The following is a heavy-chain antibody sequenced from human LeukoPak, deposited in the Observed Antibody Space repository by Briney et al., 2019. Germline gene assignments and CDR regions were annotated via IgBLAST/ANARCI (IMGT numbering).Heavy chain of an antibody. CDR3: ARDTKGYCTNGVCPRGARYYFDY. CDR2: ISSSSSYI. Sequence: GGSLRLSCAASGFTFSSYSMNWVRQAPGEGLEWVSSISSSSSYIYYADSVKGRFTISRDNAKNSLYLQMNSLRAEDTAVYYCARDTKGYCTNGVCPRGARYYFDYWGQGTLVTVSS. CDR1: GFTFSSYS. J-gene: IGHJ4*02. D-gene: IGHD2-8*01. V-gene: IGHV3-21*01.